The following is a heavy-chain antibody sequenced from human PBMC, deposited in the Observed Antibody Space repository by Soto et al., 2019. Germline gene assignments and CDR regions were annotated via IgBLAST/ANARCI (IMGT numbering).Heavy chain of an antibody. CDR3: ARQTAGFPYYYGMDV. CDR2: IYYSGST. V-gene: IGHV4-59*08. D-gene: IGHD6-13*01. Sequence: SETLSLTCTVSGGSISSYYWSWIRQPPGKGLEWIGYIYYSGSTNYNPSLKSRVTISVDTSKNRFSLKLSSVTAADTAVYYCARQTAGFPYYYGMDVWGQGTTVTVSS. CDR1: GGSISSYY. J-gene: IGHJ6*02.